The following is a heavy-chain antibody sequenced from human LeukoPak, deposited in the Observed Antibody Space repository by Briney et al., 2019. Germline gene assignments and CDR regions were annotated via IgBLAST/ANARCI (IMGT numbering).Heavy chain of an antibody. CDR1: GFTVSNDY. CDR3: ARGGGSSSHY. Sequence: PGGSLRLSCAASGFTVSNDYMSWVRQAPGKGLEWVSIIYSAGTTYYADSVKGRFTISRDHSKNTLYLQMSSLRAEDTAVYYCARGGGSSSHYWGQGTLVTVSS. CDR2: IYSAGTT. J-gene: IGHJ4*02. V-gene: IGHV3-53*01. D-gene: IGHD6-6*01.